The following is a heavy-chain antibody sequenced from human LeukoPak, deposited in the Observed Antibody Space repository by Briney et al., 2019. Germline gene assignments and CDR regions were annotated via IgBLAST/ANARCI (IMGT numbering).Heavy chain of an antibody. CDR3: GGSKGYFDY. J-gene: IGHJ4*02. V-gene: IGHV4-34*01. CDR1: GGSFSGYY. D-gene: IGHD2-15*01. Sequence: SETLSLTCDVYGGSFSGYYWSWIRQPPGKGLEWIGEINHSGSTNYNPSLKSRVTISVDTSKNQFSLKLSSVTAADTAVYYCGGSKGYFDYWGQGTLVTVS. CDR2: INHSGST.